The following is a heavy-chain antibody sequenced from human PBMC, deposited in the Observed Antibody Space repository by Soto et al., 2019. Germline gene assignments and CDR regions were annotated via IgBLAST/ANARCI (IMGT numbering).Heavy chain of an antibody. CDR3: AGAVVTATFLSDAFGM. CDR1: GFTFSEHE. V-gene: IGHV3-48*03. J-gene: IGHJ3*02. D-gene: IGHD2-21*02. CDR2: ISGRSSSI. Sequence: EVQLVESGGDLVQPGGSLRLSCAASGFTFSEHEMNWVRQAPGKGLEWVSFISGRSSSIYYADSVKGRFTISRDNAKNSLALQRNNLRAEDTAFYYSAGAVVTATFLSDAFGMWGLGTMVTVSS.